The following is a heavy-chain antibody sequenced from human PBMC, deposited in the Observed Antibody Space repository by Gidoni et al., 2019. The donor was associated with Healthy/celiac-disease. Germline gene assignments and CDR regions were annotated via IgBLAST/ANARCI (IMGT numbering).Heavy chain of an antibody. V-gene: IGHV3-13*01. CDR1: DFTFSTYD. J-gene: IGHJ6*02. CDR3: ARFQGDPDDPYYYYGMDV. Sequence: EVQLVESGGGLVQPGGSLRLSCAASDFTFSTYDMHWVRQATGKGLEWVSAIGTAGDTYYPGSVKGRFTISRENAKNSLYLQMNSLRAGDTAVYYCARFQGDPDDPYYYYGMDVWGQGTTVTVSS. D-gene: IGHD1-1*01. CDR2: IGTAGDT.